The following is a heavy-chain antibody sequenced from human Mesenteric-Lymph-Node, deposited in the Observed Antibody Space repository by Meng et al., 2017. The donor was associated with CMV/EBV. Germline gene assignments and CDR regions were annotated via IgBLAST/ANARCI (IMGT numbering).Heavy chain of an antibody. D-gene: IGHD3-3*01. CDR1: FIFSTYG. CDR3: AKDPHEFWSGKNWFDS. J-gene: IGHJ5*01. V-gene: IGHV3-30*02. Sequence: FIFSTYGMHWVRQAPGKGLEWVALIRYDGDRKYYADSVKGRFSISRDNSKNMLFLHMSSLRPEDTAVYHCAKDPHEFWSGKNWFDSWGQGTLVTVSS. CDR2: IRYDGDRK.